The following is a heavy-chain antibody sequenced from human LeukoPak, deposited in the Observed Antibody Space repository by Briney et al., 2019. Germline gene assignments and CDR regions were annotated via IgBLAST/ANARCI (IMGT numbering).Heavy chain of an antibody. V-gene: IGHV3-48*04. CDR2: ITSNGNSV. CDR3: ARAGVDSSGYYYQGFDY. CDR1: GFTFSRHS. D-gene: IGHD3-3*01. Sequence: GGSLRLSCAASGFTFSRHSMTWVRQAPGKGLEWISYITSNGNSVYYAASVKGRFTISRDNAKNSLYLQVNSLTAEDAAVYYCARAGVDSSGYYYQGFDYWGQGTQVTVSS. J-gene: IGHJ4*02.